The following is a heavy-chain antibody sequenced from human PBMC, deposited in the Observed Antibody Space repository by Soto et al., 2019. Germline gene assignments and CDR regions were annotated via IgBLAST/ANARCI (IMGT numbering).Heavy chain of an antibody. J-gene: IGHJ6*03. CDR1: GFTVSSNY. V-gene: IGHV3-66*01. CDR2: IYSGGST. CDR3: ATGGPYCSGGSCYPSDYYMDV. Sequence: EVQLVESGGGLVQPRGSLRLSCAASGFTVSSNYMSWVRQAPGKGLEWVSVIYSGGSTYYADSVKGRFTISRDNSKNTLYLQMNSLRAEDTAVYYCATGGPYCSGGSCYPSDYYMDVWGKGTTVTVSS. D-gene: IGHD2-15*01.